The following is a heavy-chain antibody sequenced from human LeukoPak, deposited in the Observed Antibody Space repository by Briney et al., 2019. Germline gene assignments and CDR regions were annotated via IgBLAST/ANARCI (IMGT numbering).Heavy chain of an antibody. CDR1: GYTFTGYY. CDR2: LNPNSGDT. J-gene: IGHJ4*02. D-gene: IGHD2-8*01. CDR3: ARGWSSDFDY. V-gene: IGHV1-2*02. Sequence: ASVKVSCKASGYTFTGYYIHWVRQAPGQGLEWMGWLNPNSGDTTYAQKFQGRVTMTRDTSISTAYIELSSLKSDDTAIYYCARGWSSDFDYWGQGTLVTVSS.